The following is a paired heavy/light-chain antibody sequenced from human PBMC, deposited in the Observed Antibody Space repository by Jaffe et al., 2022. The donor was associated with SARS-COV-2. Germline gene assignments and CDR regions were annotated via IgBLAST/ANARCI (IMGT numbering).Light chain of an antibody. CDR3: QQRSTWPPT. J-gene: IGKJ3*01. V-gene: IGKV3-11*01. CDR2: DAS. CDR1: QNIDTY. Sequence: EIVLTQSPATLSLSPGERATLSCRASQNIDTYLAWYQQKPGQAPRLLIYDASTRATVTPPRFSGSGSGTDFTLTIRSLEPDDFAVYYCQQRSTWPPTFGPGTKVDVK.
Heavy chain of an antibody. J-gene: IGHJ3*02. CDR2: IYAGDSDT. CDR1: GFSFTNYW. Sequence: EVYLVQSGAEVKKPGESLTISCKGSGFSFTNYWIGWVRQMPGKGLEWMGVIYAGDSDTKYSPSFQGQVTMSAAKSINTAYLQWSSLKASDTAIYYCAGLAGFWSGYHFEFVGTFDIWGQGTMVTVSS. D-gene: IGHD3-3*01. V-gene: IGHV5-51*01. CDR3: AGLAGFWSGYHFEFVGTFDI.